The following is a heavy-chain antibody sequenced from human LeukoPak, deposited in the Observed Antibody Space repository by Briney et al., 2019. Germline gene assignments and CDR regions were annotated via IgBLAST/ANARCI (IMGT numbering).Heavy chain of an antibody. V-gene: IGHV1-8*01. D-gene: IGHD2-15*01. J-gene: IGHJ5*02. Sequence: ASVKVSCKASGYTFTSYDINWVRQATGQGVEWMGWMNPNRGNTGYAQKFQGRVTMTRNTSISTAYMELSSLRSEDTAVYYCARGIVVVIAADNWFDPWGQGTLVTVSS. CDR2: MNPNRGNT. CDR3: ARGIVVVIAADNWFDP. CDR1: GYTFTSYD.